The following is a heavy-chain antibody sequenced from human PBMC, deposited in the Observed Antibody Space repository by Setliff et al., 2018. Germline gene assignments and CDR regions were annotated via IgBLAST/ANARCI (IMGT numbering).Heavy chain of an antibody. J-gene: IGHJ4*02. CDR2: MNPNSGNT. CDR1: GYTFTSYD. CDR3: ARGARLSYGDLPNFDY. D-gene: IGHD4-17*01. Sequence: ASVKVSCKASGYTFTSYDINWVRQATGQGLEWMGWMNPNSGNTGYAQKFQGRVTMTRNTSISTAYMELSNLRSEDTAVYYCARGARLSYGDLPNFDYWGQGTLVTVSS. V-gene: IGHV1-8*01.